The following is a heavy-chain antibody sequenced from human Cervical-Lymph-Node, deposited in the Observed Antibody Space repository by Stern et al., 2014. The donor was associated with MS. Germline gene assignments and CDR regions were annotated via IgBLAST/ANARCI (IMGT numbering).Heavy chain of an antibody. CDR2: ISSDGSNK. J-gene: IGHJ3*02. CDR1: GFTFSSYA. CDR3: ASLSYYYDSSGYSDAFDI. V-gene: IGHV3-30-3*01. D-gene: IGHD3-22*01. Sequence: QVQLVESGGGVVQPGRSLRLSCAASGFTFSSYAMHWVRQAPGKGLEWVAGISSDGSNKYYADSVKGRFTISRDNSKNTLYLQMNSLRAEDTAVYYCASLSYYYDSSGYSDAFDIWGQGTMVTVSS.